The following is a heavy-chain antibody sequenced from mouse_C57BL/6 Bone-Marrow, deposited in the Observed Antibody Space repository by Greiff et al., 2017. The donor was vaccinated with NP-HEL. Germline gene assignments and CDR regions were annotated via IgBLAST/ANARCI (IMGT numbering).Heavy chain of an antibody. CDR1: GYTFTDYE. D-gene: IGHD1-1*01. Sequence: LVESGAELVRPGASVTLSCKASGYTFTDYEMHWVKQTPVHGLEWIGAIDPETGGTAYNQKFKGKAILTADKSSSTAYMELRSLTSEDSAVYYCTRWGYYGSSYRNAMDYWGQGTSVTVSS. CDR3: TRWGYYGSSYRNAMDY. V-gene: IGHV1-15*01. J-gene: IGHJ4*01. CDR2: IDPETGGT.